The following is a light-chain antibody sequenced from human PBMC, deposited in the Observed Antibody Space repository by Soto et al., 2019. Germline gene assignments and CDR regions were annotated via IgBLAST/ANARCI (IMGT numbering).Light chain of an antibody. CDR3: SSYTTSSTQV. CDR1: STDVGYYNY. CDR2: EVS. V-gene: IGLV2-14*01. J-gene: IGLJ3*02. Sequence: QSVLTQPASVSGSPGQSITISCTGSSTDVGYYNYVAWYQHHPGKAPNLMIYEVSNRPSGVSNRFSGSKSGNTASLAISGLQAEDEADYYCSSYTTSSTQVFGGGTKLTVL.